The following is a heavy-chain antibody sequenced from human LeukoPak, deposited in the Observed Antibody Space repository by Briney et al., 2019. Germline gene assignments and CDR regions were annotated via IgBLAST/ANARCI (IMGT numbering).Heavy chain of an antibody. CDR2: ISYDGSNK. J-gene: IGHJ4*02. CDR3: ARDAAVAGLDY. CDR1: GFTFSSYG. D-gene: IGHD6-19*01. V-gene: IGHV3-30*03. Sequence: GGSLRLSCAASGFTFSSYGIHWVRQAPGKGLEWVAAISYDGSNKYYADSVKGRFTISRDNSKNTLYLQMNSLRAEDTAVYSCARDAAVAGLDYWGQGTLVTVSS.